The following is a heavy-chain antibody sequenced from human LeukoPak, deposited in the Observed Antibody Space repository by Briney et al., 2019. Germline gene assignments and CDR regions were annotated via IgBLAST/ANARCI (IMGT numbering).Heavy chain of an antibody. J-gene: IGHJ4*02. CDR1: GFTFSGSA. CDR2: IRSKANSYAT. D-gene: IGHD2-15*01. Sequence: GGSLRLTCAASGFTFSGSAMHWVSQASGKGLEGVSRIRSKANSYATAYAASVKGRFTISRDDSKNTAYLQMNSLKTEDTAVYYCTSEKEVRGDYHDYWGQGTLVTVSS. CDR3: TSEKEVRGDYHDY. V-gene: IGHV3-73*01.